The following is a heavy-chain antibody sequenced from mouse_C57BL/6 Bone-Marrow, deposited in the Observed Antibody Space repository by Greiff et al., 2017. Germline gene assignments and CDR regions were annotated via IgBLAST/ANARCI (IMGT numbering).Heavy chain of an antibody. V-gene: IGHV1-55*01. CDR1: GYTFTSYW. CDR2: IYPGSGST. J-gene: IGHJ3*01. CDR3: ARSGSSSCFGH. D-gene: IGHD1-1*01. Sequence: QVQLQQPGAELVKPRASVKMSCKASGYTFTSYWITWVKQRPGQGLEWIGDIYPGSGSTNYNEKFKSKATLTVDTSSSTAYRQLSSLTSEDSAVYCCARSGSSSCFGHWGDVTLVTVSA.